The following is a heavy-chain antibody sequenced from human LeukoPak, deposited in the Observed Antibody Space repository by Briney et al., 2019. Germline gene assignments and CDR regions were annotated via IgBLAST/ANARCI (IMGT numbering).Heavy chain of an antibody. CDR1: GGSFSGYY. J-gene: IGHJ4*02. CDR2: INHSGST. CDR3: ARRFYGDYAYFDY. V-gene: IGHV4-34*01. Sequence: SETLSLTCAVSGGSFSGYYWTWIRQPPGKGLEWIGEINHSGSTNYNPSLKSRVTISVDTSKNQFSLKLSSVTAADTAVYYCARRFYGDYAYFDYWGQGTLVTVSS. D-gene: IGHD4-17*01.